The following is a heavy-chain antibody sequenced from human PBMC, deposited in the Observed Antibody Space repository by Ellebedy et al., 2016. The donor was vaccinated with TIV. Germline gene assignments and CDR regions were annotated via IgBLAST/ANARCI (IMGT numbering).Heavy chain of an antibody. J-gene: IGHJ4*02. D-gene: IGHD3-9*01. CDR1: GYTFTSYG. CDR3: ARVEYYDILTGYLQEGFFDY. CDR2: ISAYNGNT. Sequence: ASVKVSCXASGYTFTSYGISWVRQAPGQGLEWMGWISAYNGNTNYAQKLQGRVTMTTDTSTSTAYMELRSLRSDDTAVYYCARVEYYDILTGYLQEGFFDYWGQGTLVTVSS. V-gene: IGHV1-18*01.